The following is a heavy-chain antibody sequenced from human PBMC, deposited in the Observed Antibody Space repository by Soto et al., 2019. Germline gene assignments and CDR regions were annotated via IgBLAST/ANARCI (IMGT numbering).Heavy chain of an antibody. CDR2: ISYESIST. CDR3: AREAGGSGTNCHLYFDD. V-gene: IGHV3-30*03. J-gene: IGHJ4*01. Sequence: PGGFLRLSFVASRLTFSNYGLHWFRQAPGKGLEWVAVISYESISTVYRDSVRGRFTISRDNSRNTLYLHMNSLTPEDMAVYYCAREAGGSGTNCHLYFDDWGLDTLV. D-gene: IGHD2-15*01. CDR1: RLTFSNYG.